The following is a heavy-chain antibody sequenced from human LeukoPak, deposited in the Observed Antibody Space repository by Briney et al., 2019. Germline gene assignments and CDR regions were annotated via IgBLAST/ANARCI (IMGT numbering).Heavy chain of an antibody. Sequence: GGSLRLSCAASGFTFSSYAMSWVRQAPGKGLEWVSAISGSGGSTYYADSVKGRFTISRDNSKNTLYLQMNSLRAEDTALYFCAKEGLYCSSISCYLDLWGQGTLVTVSS. CDR2: ISGSGGST. V-gene: IGHV3-23*01. CDR3: AKEGLYCSSISCYLDL. J-gene: IGHJ5*02. CDR1: GFTFSSYA. D-gene: IGHD2-2*01.